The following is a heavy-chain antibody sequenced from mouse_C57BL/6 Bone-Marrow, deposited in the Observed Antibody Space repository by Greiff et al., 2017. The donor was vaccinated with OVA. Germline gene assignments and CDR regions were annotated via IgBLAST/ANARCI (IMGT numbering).Heavy chain of an antibody. CDR3: TGRLRSFLYYAMDY. J-gene: IGHJ4*01. D-gene: IGHD2-4*01. CDR2: IDPEDGDT. CDR1: GFNIKDYY. V-gene: IGHV14-1*01. Sequence: EVQLQQSGAELVRPGASVKLSCTASGFNIKDYYMHWVKQRPEQGLEWIGRIDPEDGDTEYAPKFQGKATMTADTSSNTAYLQLSSLTSEDTAVYYCTGRLRSFLYYAMDYWGQGTSVTVSS.